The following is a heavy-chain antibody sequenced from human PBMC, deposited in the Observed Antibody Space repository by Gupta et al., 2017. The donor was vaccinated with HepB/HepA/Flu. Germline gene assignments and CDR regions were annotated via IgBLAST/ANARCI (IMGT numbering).Heavy chain of an antibody. J-gene: IGHJ4*02. V-gene: IGHV3-23*01. D-gene: IGHD3-10*01. CDR2: MTGAGSHT. CDR1: SFTFAGYV. Sequence: EVQLLESGGGLVQPGESLRLSCATSSFTFAGYVMPWVRQAPGKGLEWVSTMTGAGSHTFYADSVKGRFTISRDNSKSTLFLQMTSLRAEDTAVYYCARRGGEVYGASDSWGQGTLVSVSS. CDR3: ARRGGEVYGASDS.